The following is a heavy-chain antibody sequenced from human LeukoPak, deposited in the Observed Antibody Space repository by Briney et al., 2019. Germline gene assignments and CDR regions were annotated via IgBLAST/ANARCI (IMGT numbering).Heavy chain of an antibody. CDR2: ISVSGKVT. J-gene: IGHJ4*02. D-gene: IGHD2-15*01. CDR1: GFSFSSYG. Sequence: GGSPRLSCAASGFSFSSYGMGWVRQAPGQGLEWVAVISVSGKVTNYADSVRGRFTISRDDSKNTLYLQMNSLRAEDTAVYYCVKEGGFRIPFDYWGQGTLVTVSS. CDR3: VKEGGFRIPFDY. V-gene: IGHV3-23*01.